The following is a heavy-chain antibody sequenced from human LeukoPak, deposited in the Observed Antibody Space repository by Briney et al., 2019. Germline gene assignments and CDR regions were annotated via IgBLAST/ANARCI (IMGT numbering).Heavy chain of an antibody. CDR3: ARRPAADYYYGMDV. CDR2: ISYDGSNK. Sequence: PGGSLRLSCAASGFTFSSYAMHWVRQAPGKGLEWVAVISYDGSNKYYADSVKGRFTISRDNSKNTLYLQMSSLRAEDTAVYYCARRPAADYYYGMDVWGQGTTVTVSS. J-gene: IGHJ6*02. CDR1: GFTFSSYA. V-gene: IGHV3-30-3*01. D-gene: IGHD2-2*01.